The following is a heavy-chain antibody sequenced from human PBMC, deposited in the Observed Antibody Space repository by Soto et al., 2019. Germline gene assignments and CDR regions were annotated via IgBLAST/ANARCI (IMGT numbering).Heavy chain of an antibody. CDR3: ENAVNSQWLAPGMDV. CDR2: ISWDGGST. Sequence: GSLSLSWAAAGLTFDDYTMYWVRQAPGKGLEWVSLISWDGGSTYYADSVKGRFTISRDNSKNSLYLQMNSLRTEDTALYYCENAVNSQWLAPGMDVWGQGTTVTVSS. D-gene: IGHD6-19*01. CDR1: GLTFDDYT. V-gene: IGHV3-43*01. J-gene: IGHJ6*02.